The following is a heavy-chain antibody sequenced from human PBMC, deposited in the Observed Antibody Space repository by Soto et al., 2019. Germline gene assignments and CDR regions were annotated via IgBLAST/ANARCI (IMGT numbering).Heavy chain of an antibody. J-gene: IGHJ6*02. CDR2: IYPGDSDT. D-gene: IGHD6-13*01. Sequence: GESLKISCKGSGYSFTSYWIGWVRQMPGKGLEWMGIIYPGDSDTRYSPSFQGQVTISADKSISTAYLQWSSLKASDTAMYYCARRIAAAGQYYYYYGMAVWGQGTTVTVSS. CDR3: ARRIAAAGQYYYYYGMAV. V-gene: IGHV5-51*01. CDR1: GYSFTSYW.